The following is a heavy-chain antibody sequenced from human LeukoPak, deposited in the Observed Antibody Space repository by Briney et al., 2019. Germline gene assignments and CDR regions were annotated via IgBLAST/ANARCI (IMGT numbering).Heavy chain of an antibody. CDR2: MNPNSGNT. V-gene: IGHV1-8*01. D-gene: IGHD1-26*01. J-gene: IGHJ5*02. Sequence: ASVKVSCKASGYTFTSYDINWVRQATGQGLEWMGWMNPNSGNTGYAQKFQGRVTMTRNTSISTAYMELSSLRSEDTAVYYCARLIVGATTGWFDPWGQGTLVTVSS. CDR1: GYTFTSYD. CDR3: ARLIVGATTGWFDP.